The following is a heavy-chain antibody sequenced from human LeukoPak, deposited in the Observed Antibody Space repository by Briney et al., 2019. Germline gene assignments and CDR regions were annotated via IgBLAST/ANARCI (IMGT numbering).Heavy chain of an antibody. J-gene: IGHJ4*02. CDR2: IYTSGTT. CDR1: GGSIGSYY. CDR3: ARANYDGSDY. D-gene: IGHD3-22*01. V-gene: IGHV4-4*07. Sequence: PSETLSLTCTVSGGSIGSYYWSWIRQPAGKGLEWIGRIYTSGTTNYNPSLKSRVTMSVDTSKNQFSLKMRSVTAADTAVYCCARANYDGSDYWGQGTLVTVSS.